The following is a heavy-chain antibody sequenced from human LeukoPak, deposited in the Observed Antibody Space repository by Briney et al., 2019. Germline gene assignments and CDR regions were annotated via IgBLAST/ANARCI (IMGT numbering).Heavy chain of an antibody. V-gene: IGHV6-1*01. CDR2: TYYRSKWYN. CDR1: GDSVSSDSGG. Sequence: QTLSLTCVISGDSVSSDSGGWNWIRQSPSRGLEWLGRTYYRSKWYNDYAVSVKSRITINPDTSKNQFSLQLNSVAPEDTALYYCARDTTRRFDHWGQGTLVTVSS. D-gene: IGHD1-26*01. J-gene: IGHJ4*02. CDR3: ARDTTRRFDH.